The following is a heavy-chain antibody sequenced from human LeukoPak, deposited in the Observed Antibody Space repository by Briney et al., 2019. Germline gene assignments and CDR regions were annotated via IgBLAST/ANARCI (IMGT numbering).Heavy chain of an antibody. D-gene: IGHD2-21*01. V-gene: IGHV4-34*01. J-gene: IGHJ4*02. CDR1: GENFSIYF. CDR3: ARPGLAYCGADCYSTEGYYFDY. CDR2: INHGGST. Sequence: SETLSLTCAVYGENFSIYFYSWIRQPPGKGLEWIGEINHGGSTSYNPSLKSRVTISVDTSKNQFSLRLSSVTAADTAMYYCARPGLAYCGADCYSTEGYYFDYWSQGTLVTVSS.